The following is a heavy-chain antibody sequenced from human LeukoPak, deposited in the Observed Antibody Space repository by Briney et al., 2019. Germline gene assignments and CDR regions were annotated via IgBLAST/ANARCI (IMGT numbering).Heavy chain of an antibody. CDR3: AKGISMLRGVLFDS. V-gene: IGHV3-23*01. J-gene: IGHJ4*02. Sequence: GGSLRLSCAASGFSFSRYGMSWVRQAPGKGLEWVSDINESGDGTYNVDSVKGRFTISRDDSKNTLYLQMNNLTAEDTAVYYCAKGISMLRGVLFDSWGQGTLVAVSS. CDR1: GFSFSRYG. CDR2: INESGDGT. D-gene: IGHD3-10*01.